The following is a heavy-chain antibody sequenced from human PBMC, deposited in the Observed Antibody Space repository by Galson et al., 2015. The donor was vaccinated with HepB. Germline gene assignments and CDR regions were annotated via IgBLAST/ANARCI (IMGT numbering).Heavy chain of an antibody. CDR1: GFTFNTFA. V-gene: IGHV3-23*01. Sequence: LRLSCAASGFTFNTFAMNWVRQAPGKGLEWVSGISGDGGFTYYADSVKGRFTISRDNSKNTLSLQMNSLRAEDAAVYYCAKSNTGSYYGSAFDIWGQGTMVTVSS. J-gene: IGHJ3*02. CDR3: AKSNTGSYYGSAFDI. D-gene: IGHD1-26*01. CDR2: ISGDGGFT.